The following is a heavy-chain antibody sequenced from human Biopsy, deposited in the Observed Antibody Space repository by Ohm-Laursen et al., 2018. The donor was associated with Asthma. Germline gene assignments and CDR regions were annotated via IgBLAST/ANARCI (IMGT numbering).Heavy chain of an antibody. CDR3: ARTYYDFLSGQVNDAFAM. CDR1: GGMFGNYA. CDR2: IIPIFGTS. J-gene: IGHJ3*02. Sequence: ASVKVSCKASGGMFGNYAISWVRQAPGQGLEWMGGIIPIFGTSNYAQKFQGRVTFTADESTSTAYMDLSSLRSEDTAVYYCARTYYDFLSGQVNDAFAMWGQGTMVTVSS. D-gene: IGHD3-9*01. V-gene: IGHV1-69*13.